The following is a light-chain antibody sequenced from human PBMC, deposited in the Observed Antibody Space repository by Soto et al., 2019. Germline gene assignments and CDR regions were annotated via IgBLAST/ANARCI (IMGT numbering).Light chain of an antibody. CDR2: AAS. J-gene: IGKJ2*01. CDR3: QQYYSYSRT. V-gene: IGKV1-8*01. Sequence: AIRMTQSPSSFSASTGDRVTITCRASQGISSYLAWYQQKPGKAPKLLIYAASTLQSGVPSRFSGSGSGTDLTLTICGLQSEDFATYYCQQYYSYSRTFGQGTKREIK. CDR1: QGISSY.